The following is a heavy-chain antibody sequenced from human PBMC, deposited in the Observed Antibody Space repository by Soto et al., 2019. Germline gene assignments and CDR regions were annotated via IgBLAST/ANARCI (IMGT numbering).Heavy chain of an antibody. CDR3: AKVMKSPYGDYVGPDY. CDR2: ISYDGSNK. CDR1: GFTFSSYG. V-gene: IGHV3-30*18. Sequence: QVQLVESGGGVVQPGRSLRLSCAASGFTFSSYGMHWVRQAPGKGLEWVAVISYDGSNKYYADSVKGRFTISRDNSKNPQYLQMNSLRAADTAVYYCAKVMKSPYGDYVGPDYWGQGTLVTVSS. J-gene: IGHJ4*02. D-gene: IGHD4-17*01.